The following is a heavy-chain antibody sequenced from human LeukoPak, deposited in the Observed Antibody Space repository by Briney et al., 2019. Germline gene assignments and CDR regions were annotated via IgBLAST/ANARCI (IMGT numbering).Heavy chain of an antibody. V-gene: IGHV3-48*03. Sequence: PGGSLRLSCAASGFTFSSYEMNWVRQAPGKGLEWISYISSSGSTIYYADSVKGRFTMSRDNAKNSLNLQMNSLRAEDTAVYYCARGYLKRDYWGQGTLVTVSS. CDR1: GFTFSSYE. CDR2: ISSSGSTI. J-gene: IGHJ4*02. D-gene: IGHD1-14*01. CDR3: ARGYLKRDY.